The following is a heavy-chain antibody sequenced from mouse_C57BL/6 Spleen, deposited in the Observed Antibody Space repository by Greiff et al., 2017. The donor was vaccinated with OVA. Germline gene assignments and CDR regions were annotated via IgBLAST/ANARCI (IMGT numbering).Heavy chain of an antibody. CDR3: AYHYYGSGGAMDY. D-gene: IGHD1-1*01. CDR1: GYAFSSSW. V-gene: IGHV1-82*01. CDR2: IYPGDGDT. Sequence: QVQLQQSGPELVKPGASVKISCKASGYAFSSSWMNWVKQRPGKGLEWIGRIYPGDGDTNYTGKFKGKATLTADKSSSTAYMQLSSLTSEDSAVYFCAYHYYGSGGAMDYWGQGTSVTVSS. J-gene: IGHJ4*01.